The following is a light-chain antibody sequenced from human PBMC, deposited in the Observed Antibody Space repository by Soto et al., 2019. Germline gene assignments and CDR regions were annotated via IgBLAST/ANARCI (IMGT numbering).Light chain of an antibody. V-gene: IGLV2-8*01. J-gene: IGLJ1*01. CDR1: SSDVGGYNY. CDR3: SSYAGRNNYV. CDR2: EVS. Sequence: QSVLTQPPSASGSPGQSVTISCTGTSSDVGGYNYVSWYLQHPGKAPKLMIYEVSNRPSGVPDRFSGSKSGNTASLTVSGLQAEDEADYYCSSYAGRNNYVFGTGTKLTVL.